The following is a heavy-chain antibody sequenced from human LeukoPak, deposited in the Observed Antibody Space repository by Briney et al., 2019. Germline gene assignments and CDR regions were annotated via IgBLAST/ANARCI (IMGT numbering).Heavy chain of an antibody. CDR2: IYYSGST. V-gene: IGHV4-59*01. D-gene: IGHD5-24*01. J-gene: IGHJ4*02. CDR1: GGSISSYY. CDR3: ARETVPSKMATIRYSDY. Sequence: PSETLSLTCTVSGGSISSYYWSWIRQPPGKGLEWIGYIYYSGSTNYNPSLKSRVTISVDTSKNQFSLKLSSVTAADTAVYYCARETVPSKMATIRYSDYWGQGTLVTVSS.